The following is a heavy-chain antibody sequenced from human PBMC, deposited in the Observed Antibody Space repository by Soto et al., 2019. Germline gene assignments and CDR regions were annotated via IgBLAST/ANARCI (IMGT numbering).Heavy chain of an antibody. Sequence: GGLMRHSCAAAGVTVSSNYMSWVRQAPGKGLEWVSVIYSGGSTYYADSVKGRFTISRDNSKNTLYLQMNSLRAEDTAVYYCARVATAEFDYWGQGTLVTVSS. D-gene: IGHD2-15*01. CDR1: GVTVSSNY. V-gene: IGHV3-66*01. CDR2: IYSGGST. J-gene: IGHJ4*02. CDR3: ARVATAEFDY.